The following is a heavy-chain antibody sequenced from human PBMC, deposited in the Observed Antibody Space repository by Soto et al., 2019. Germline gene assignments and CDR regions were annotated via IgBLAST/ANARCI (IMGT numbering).Heavy chain of an antibody. J-gene: IGHJ5*02. Sequence: PSETLPLNCTVSGASMSSGGYYWTWIRQPPGKGLEWIGYIYYSGSTYYNPSLESRVAISLDTSRSQFSLTLHSVTAADTAIYYCARDRHNNFFDPWGQGTLVTVS. CDR1: GASMSSGGYY. D-gene: IGHD6-6*01. CDR2: IYYSGST. CDR3: ARDRHNNFFDP. V-gene: IGHV4-31*03.